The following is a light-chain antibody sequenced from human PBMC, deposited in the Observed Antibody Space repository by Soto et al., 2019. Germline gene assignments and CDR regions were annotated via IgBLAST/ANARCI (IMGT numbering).Light chain of an antibody. J-gene: IGKJ1*01. CDR3: QQYGSSPRT. V-gene: IGKV3-20*01. CDR1: QSVSSYY. Sequence: EIVLTQSPGTLSLSPWERATLSCRASQSVSSYYLAWYQQKPGQAPRVLIYGASTRATGIPDRFSGSGSGTDFTLTISRLEPEDFAVYYCQQYGSSPRTFGQGTKVDIK. CDR2: GAS.